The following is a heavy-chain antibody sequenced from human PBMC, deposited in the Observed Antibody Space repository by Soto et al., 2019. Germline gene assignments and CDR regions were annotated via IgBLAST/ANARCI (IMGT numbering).Heavy chain of an antibody. D-gene: IGHD2-8*01. CDR3: AKANGVYNWFDH. J-gene: IGHJ5*02. CDR2: ISWNSDSI. Sequence: PXGSLILSCSASGFTFDDYAMHWVRQAPGKGLEWVSGISWNSDSIDYADSVKGRFTISRDSAKNSVFLQMNSLRAEDTALYYCAKANGVYNWFDHWGQGNLVTVSS. CDR1: GFTFDDYA. V-gene: IGHV3-9*01.